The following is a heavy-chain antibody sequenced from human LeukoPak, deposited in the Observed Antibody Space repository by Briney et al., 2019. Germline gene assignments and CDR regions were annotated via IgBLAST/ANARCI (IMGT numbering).Heavy chain of an antibody. CDR1: GGSISSYY. D-gene: IGHD2-15*01. V-gene: IGHV4-59*08. J-gene: IGHJ4*02. Sequence: PSETLSLTCTVSGGSISSYYWSWIRQPPGKGLEWIGYIYYSGSTNYNPSLKSRVTISVDTSKNQFSLRLTSVTAADTAVYYCARHYCSGGSCKPDFWGQGTLVTVSS. CDR3: ARHYCSGGSCKPDF. CDR2: IYYSGST.